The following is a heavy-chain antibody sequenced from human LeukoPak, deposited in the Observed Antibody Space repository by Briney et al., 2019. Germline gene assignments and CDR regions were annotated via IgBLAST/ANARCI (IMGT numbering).Heavy chain of an antibody. J-gene: IGHJ5*02. CDR2: IYYSGST. Sequence: SETLSLTCTVSGGSISSSSYYWGWIRQPPGKGLEWVGSIYYSGSTYYNPSLKSRVTISVDTSKNQFSLKLSSVTAADTAVYYCARDCGNYYGSGREWFDPWGQGTLVTVSS. CDR1: GGSISSSSYY. D-gene: IGHD3-10*01. CDR3: ARDCGNYYGSGREWFDP. V-gene: IGHV4-39*07.